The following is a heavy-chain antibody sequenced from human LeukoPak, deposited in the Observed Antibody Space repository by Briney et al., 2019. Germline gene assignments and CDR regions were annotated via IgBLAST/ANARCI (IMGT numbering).Heavy chain of an antibody. CDR2: ISWDGGST. CDR1: GFTFDDYA. Sequence: GGSLRLSCAASGFTFDDYAMHWVRQAPGKGLEWVSLISWDGGSTYYADSVKGRFTISRDNSKNSLYLQMNSLRAEDTALYYCAKDIRIVAAGLFDYWGQGTLVTVSS. CDR3: AKDIRIVAAGLFDY. D-gene: IGHD6-13*01. V-gene: IGHV3-43D*03. J-gene: IGHJ4*02.